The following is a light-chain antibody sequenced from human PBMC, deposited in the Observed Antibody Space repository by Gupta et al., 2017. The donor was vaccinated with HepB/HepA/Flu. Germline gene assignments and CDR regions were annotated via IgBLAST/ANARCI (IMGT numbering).Light chain of an antibody. V-gene: IGLV1-47*01. J-gene: IGLJ1*01. CDR1: SSSIGSSS. CDR2: KNN. CDR3: ATWDDSLSGVV. Sequence: QSALTQPPSASATPGQGVTISCSGSSSSIGSSSVYWYQQLPGTAPKVLISKNNQRPSGVPARFSGSKSGTSASLAISGLRSEDEGDYYCATWDDSLSGVVFGTGTALTVL.